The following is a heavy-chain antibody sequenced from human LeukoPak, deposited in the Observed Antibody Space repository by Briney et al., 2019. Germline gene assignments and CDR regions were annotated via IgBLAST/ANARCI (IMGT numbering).Heavy chain of an antibody. J-gene: IGHJ4*02. CDR3: ARVETKANFDY. CDR1: GYPFSAHF. Sequence: ASVKVSCKASGYPFSAHFLNWVRQAPGQGLEWMGIINPSGGSTSYAQKFQGRVTMTRDTSTSTVYMELSSLRSEDTAVYYCARVETKANFDYWGQGTLVTVSS. CDR2: INPSGGST. V-gene: IGHV1-46*01.